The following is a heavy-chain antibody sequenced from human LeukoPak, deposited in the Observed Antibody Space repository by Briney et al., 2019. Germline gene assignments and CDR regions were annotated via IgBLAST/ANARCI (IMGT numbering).Heavy chain of an antibody. D-gene: IGHD2-2*01. CDR3: ARGAYCSTTSCRYYYFYYMDV. CDR1: GFTFSSYA. V-gene: IGHV3-30-3*01. J-gene: IGHJ6*03. CDR2: ISYDGSNK. Sequence: GGSLRLSCAASGFTFSSYAMHWVRQAPGKGLEWVAVISYDGSNKYYADSVKGRFTISRDNSKNTLYLQMNSLRAEDTAVYYCARGAYCSTTSCRYYYFYYMDVWGKGTTVTVSS.